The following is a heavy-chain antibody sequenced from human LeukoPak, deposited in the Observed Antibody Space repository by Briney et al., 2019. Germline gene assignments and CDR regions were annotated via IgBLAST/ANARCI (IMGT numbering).Heavy chain of an antibody. D-gene: IGHD3-10*02. CDR3: VRWQSGSMFHPP. CDR2: IYYSGTT. V-gene: IGHV4-39*01. CDR1: GGSISSSSHY. Sequence: SETLSLTCTVSGGSISSSSHYWGWIRQPPGKGLEWIGSIYYSGTTAYNPSLKSRVTISVDTSKNQFSLKLSSVAAADTAVYYCVRWQSGSMFHPPWGQGTLVTVSS. J-gene: IGHJ5*02.